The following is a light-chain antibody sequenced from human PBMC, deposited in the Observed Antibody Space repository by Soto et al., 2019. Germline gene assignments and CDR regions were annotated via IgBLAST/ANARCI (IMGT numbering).Light chain of an antibody. Sequence: QSVLTQPRSVSGSPGQSVTISCTGTSSDVGTYDFVSWYQQHPGKAPRLMIFDVSERPSGVPDRFSGSKSGNPASLTISGLQAEDEAAYYCCLYAVTFYVFATGTKLTVL. J-gene: IGLJ1*01. CDR3: CLYAVTFYV. V-gene: IGLV2-11*01. CDR1: SSDVGTYDF. CDR2: DVS.